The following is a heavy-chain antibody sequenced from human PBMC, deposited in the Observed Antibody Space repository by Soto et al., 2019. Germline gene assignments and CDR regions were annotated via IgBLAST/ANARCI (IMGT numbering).Heavy chain of an antibody. CDR1: GYTFTSYA. J-gene: IGHJ6*03. Sequence: ASVKVSCKASGYTFTSYAIHWVRQAPGQRLEWMGWINAGNGNTKYSQKFRGRVTITRDTSASTAYMELSSLRSEDTAVYYCAREGYCSSTSCYDFYYYYYMDVWGKGTTVAVSS. CDR2: INAGNGNT. D-gene: IGHD2-2*01. V-gene: IGHV1-3*01. CDR3: AREGYCSSTSCYDFYYYYYMDV.